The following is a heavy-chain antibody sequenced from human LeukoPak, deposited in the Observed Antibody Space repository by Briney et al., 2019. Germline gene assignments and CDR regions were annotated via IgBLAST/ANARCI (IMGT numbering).Heavy chain of an antibody. V-gene: IGHV4-34*01. CDR3: ARAPPRYCSSTTCSVDN. CDR2: INHSGST. CDR1: GGSFSGYY. D-gene: IGHD2-2*01. Sequence: SETLSLTCAVYGGSFSGYYWSWIRQTPGKGLEWIGEINHSGSTNYNPSLKSRVTISVDTSKNQCSLNLISVTAADTAVYYCARAPPRYCSSTTCSVDNWGQGTLVTVSS. J-gene: IGHJ4*02.